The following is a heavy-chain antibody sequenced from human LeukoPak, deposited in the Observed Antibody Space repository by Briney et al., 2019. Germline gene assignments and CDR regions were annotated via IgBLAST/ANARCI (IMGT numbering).Heavy chain of an antibody. CDR3: ARDLHYYVAMDV. J-gene: IGHJ6*02. CDR1: GGSMNSYY. D-gene: IGHD3-10*02. CDR2: NYYSGST. Sequence: SETLSLTCSVSGGSMNSYYWSWIRQSPGKGLEWIGYNYYSGSTNYNPSLKSRVTISVDTSKNQFSLKLSSVTAADTALYYCARDLHYYVAMDVWGQGTTVTVSS. V-gene: IGHV4-59*12.